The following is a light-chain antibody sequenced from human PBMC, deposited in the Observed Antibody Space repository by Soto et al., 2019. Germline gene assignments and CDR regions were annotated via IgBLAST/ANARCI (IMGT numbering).Light chain of an antibody. Sequence: DIQLTQSPSSLSASNGATVTITXXASLPINNWLAWYQQKPGKAPKLLIYHVSTLESGVPSRFSGSGSGTDFTLTISSLQTEDSATYYCQQSYRTPITFGQGTRLEIK. CDR2: HVS. J-gene: IGKJ5*01. V-gene: IGKV1-39*01. CDR1: LPINNW. CDR3: QQSYRTPIT.